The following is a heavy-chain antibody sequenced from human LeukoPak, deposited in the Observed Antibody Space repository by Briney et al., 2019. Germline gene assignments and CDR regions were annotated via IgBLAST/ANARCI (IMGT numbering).Heavy chain of an antibody. CDR1: GFTFSSYW. J-gene: IGHJ4*02. CDR3: TRDLDHTHRL. D-gene: IGHD1-14*01. Sequence: PGGSLRLSCAASGFTFSSYWMHWVRQGPGEGLVWVSCVNGDGSITKYADSVKGRFTISRDNAKNTLYLQMHSLGAEDTAVYYCTRDLDHTHRLWGQGTLVTVSS. V-gene: IGHV3-74*03. CDR2: VNGDGSIT.